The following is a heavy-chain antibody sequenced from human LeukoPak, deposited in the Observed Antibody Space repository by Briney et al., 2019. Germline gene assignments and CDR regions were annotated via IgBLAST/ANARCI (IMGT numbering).Heavy chain of an antibody. CDR2: INAGNGNT. CDR1: GYTFTSYA. V-gene: IGHV1-3*01. J-gene: IGHJ6*02. Sequence: ASVKVSCKASGYTFTSYAMHWVRQAPGQRLEWMGWINAGNGNTKYSQKFQGRVTITRDTSASTAYMELSSLRSEDTAVCYCARCTTGSGSLYGMDVWGQGTTVTVSS. CDR3: ARCTTGSGSLYGMDV. D-gene: IGHD3-10*01.